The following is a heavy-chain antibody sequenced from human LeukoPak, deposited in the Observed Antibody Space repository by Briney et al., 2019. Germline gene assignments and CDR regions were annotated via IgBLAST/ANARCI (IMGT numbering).Heavy chain of an antibody. CDR3: AVCLGIGTHWFDP. CDR2: IIPIFGTA. V-gene: IGHV1-69*01. Sequence: GSSVKVSCKASGGTFSSYAISWVRQASGQGLEWMGGIIPIFGTANYAQKFQGRVTITADESTSTAYMELSSLRSEDTAVYYCAVCLGIGTHWFDPWGQGTLVTVSS. D-gene: IGHD1-26*01. CDR1: GGTFSSYA. J-gene: IGHJ5*02.